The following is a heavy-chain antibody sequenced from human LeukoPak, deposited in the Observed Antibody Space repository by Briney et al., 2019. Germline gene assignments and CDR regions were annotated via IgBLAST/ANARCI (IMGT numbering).Heavy chain of an antibody. CDR1: GGTFSSYA. CDR2: IIPIFGTA. Sequence: ASVKVSCKASGGTFSSYAISWVRQAPGQGLEWMGRIIPIFGTANYAQKFQGRATITTDESTSTAYMELSSLRSEDTAVYYCASNRNNYDSSGYYVDYWGQGTLVTVSS. V-gene: IGHV1-69*05. J-gene: IGHJ4*02. CDR3: ASNRNNYDSSGYYVDY. D-gene: IGHD3-22*01.